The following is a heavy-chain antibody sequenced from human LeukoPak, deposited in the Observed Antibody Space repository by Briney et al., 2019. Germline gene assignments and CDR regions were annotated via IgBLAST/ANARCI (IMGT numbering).Heavy chain of an antibody. V-gene: IGHV3-53*01. Sequence: GGSLRLSCAASGFTVSSNYMSWVRQAPGKGLEWVSVIYSGGSTYYADSVKGRFTISRDNSKNTLYLQMNSLRADDTAIYYCAKGGGSTIFGVVSPDYWGQGTLVTVSS. CDR1: GFTVSSNY. CDR3: AKGGGSTIFGVVSPDY. J-gene: IGHJ4*02. D-gene: IGHD3-3*01. CDR2: IYSGGST.